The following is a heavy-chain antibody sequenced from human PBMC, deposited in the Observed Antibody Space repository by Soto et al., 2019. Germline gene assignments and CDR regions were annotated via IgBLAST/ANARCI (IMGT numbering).Heavy chain of an antibody. CDR2: IWFDGSDK. J-gene: IGHJ3*02. V-gene: IGHV3-33*01. Sequence: PGGSLRLSCAASGFTFSNYGMHWVRQAPGKGLEWVALIWFDGSDKYYADSVKGRFTMSRDNSKNTGYLQMNSLRAEDTAMYYCARLYCSSPSCYSVGAFEIRGQGTMVTVSS. CDR3: ARLYCSSPSCYSVGAFEI. D-gene: IGHD2-2*01. CDR1: GFTFSNYG.